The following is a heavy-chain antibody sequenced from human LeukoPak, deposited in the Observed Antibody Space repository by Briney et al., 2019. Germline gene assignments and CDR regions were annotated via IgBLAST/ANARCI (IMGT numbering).Heavy chain of an antibody. D-gene: IGHD3-22*01. CDR3: ARETYYYDSSGYYFHVAEYFQH. V-gene: IGHV3-74*01. Sequence: PGGSPRLSCPASGFTFISYRMNWVRQAPGKGLVWVSRINTDGSSTSYADSVKGRFTISRDNAKNTLYLQMNSLRAEDTAVYYCARETYYYDSSGYYFHVAEYFQHWGQGTLVTVSS. J-gene: IGHJ1*01. CDR2: INTDGSST. CDR1: GFTFISYR.